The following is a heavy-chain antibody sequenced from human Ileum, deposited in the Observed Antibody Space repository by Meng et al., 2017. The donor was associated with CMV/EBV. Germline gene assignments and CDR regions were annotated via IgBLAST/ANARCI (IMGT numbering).Heavy chain of an antibody. CDR1: GGPFSTYA. CDR2: LIPMFGIP. D-gene: IGHD3-3*01. CDR3: ARANKLRFLEIGGT. J-gene: IGHJ5*02. V-gene: IGHV1-69*05. Sequence: SVKVSCKTSGGPFSTYAISWVRQAPGQGLEWMGGLIPMFGIPNYAQKFQGKVTMTTEESTSTAYLELSSLTSDDTAVYYCARANKLRFLEIGGTWGQGTQVTVAS.